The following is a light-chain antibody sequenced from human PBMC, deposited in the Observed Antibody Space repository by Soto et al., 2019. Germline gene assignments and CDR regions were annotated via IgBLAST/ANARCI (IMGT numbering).Light chain of an antibody. CDR3: MQGLRPMYT. V-gene: IGKV2-28*01. Sequence: IALTQSPLSLSVTPGEPASISCRSSQTLLHSNGYTYLNWYLQKPGQSPQLLIYLGSNRASGVPDRFSGSGSGTDLTLKINRVQAEDVGVFYCMQGLRPMYTFGQGTKLESK. CDR1: QTLLHSNGYTY. J-gene: IGKJ2*01. CDR2: LGS.